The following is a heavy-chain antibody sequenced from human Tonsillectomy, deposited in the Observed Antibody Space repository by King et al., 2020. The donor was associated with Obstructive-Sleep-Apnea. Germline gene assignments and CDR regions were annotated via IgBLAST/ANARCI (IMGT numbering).Heavy chain of an antibody. J-gene: IGHJ4*02. V-gene: IGHV2-5*02. D-gene: IGHD5-18*01. CDR2: IYLVTDK. CDR1: GFSLSTSGVG. Sequence: ITLKESGPTLVKPTQTLTLTCTFSGFSLSTSGVGVGWIRQPPGKALEWLALIYLVTDKPYSPPLNSRLTITKATSTNQVVLTMTNMDPVATATYYCAHAIQLLFFYWGQGTLVTVSS. CDR3: AHAIQLLFFY.